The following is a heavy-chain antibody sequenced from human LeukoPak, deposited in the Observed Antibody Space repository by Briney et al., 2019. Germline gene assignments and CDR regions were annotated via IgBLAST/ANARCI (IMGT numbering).Heavy chain of an antibody. CDR1: GGSISSGGHY. V-gene: IGHV4-31*03. J-gene: IGHJ6*03. Sequence: SQTLSLTCTVSGGSISSGGHYWSWIRQHPGKSLEWIGYIHYSGSTNYDPSLKSRVTMSVDTSKNQFSLNLSSVTAADTAVFYCARFTAYSYYMDVWGKGTTVTVSS. CDR2: IHYSGST. CDR3: ARFTAYSYYMDV.